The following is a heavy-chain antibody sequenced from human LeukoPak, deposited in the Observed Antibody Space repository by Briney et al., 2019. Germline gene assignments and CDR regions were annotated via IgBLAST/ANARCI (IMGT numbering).Heavy chain of an antibody. Sequence: PSETLSLTCTVSGGSISSHYWSWIRQPPGKGLEWIGYIYYTGSTNYNPSLKSRVTTSVDTSKNQFSLKLSSVTVADTAVYYCARDCSSTSCYDYWGQGTLVTVSS. CDR2: IYYTGST. CDR3: ARDCSSTSCYDY. V-gene: IGHV4-59*11. CDR1: GGSISSHY. D-gene: IGHD2-2*01. J-gene: IGHJ4*02.